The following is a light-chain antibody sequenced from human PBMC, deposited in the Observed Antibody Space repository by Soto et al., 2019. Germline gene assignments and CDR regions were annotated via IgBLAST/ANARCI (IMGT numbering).Light chain of an antibody. V-gene: IGKV3-15*01. Sequence: EIVMTQSPATLSVSPGERATLSCRASQSVRSDLVWYQQKPGQAPRLLIYGASTRATAIPARYSGSGSGTEFNLTISSLQSEDFATYYCQQSYSTPQLTFGGGTKVEIK. CDR1: QSVRSD. CDR2: GAS. CDR3: QQSYSTPQLT. J-gene: IGKJ4*01.